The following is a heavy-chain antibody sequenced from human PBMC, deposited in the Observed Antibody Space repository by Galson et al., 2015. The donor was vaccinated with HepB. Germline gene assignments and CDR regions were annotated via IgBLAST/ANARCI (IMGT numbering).Heavy chain of an antibody. V-gene: IGHV3-21*01. CDR3: AREGYSSGWYEFH. CDR1: GFTFSSYA. D-gene: IGHD6-19*01. Sequence: SLRLSCAASGFTFSSYAMSWVRQAPGKGLEWVSSISSSSSYIYYADSVKGRFTISRDNAKNSLYLQMNSLRAEDTAVYYCAREGYSSGWYEFHWGQGTLVTVSS. J-gene: IGHJ4*02. CDR2: ISSSSSYI.